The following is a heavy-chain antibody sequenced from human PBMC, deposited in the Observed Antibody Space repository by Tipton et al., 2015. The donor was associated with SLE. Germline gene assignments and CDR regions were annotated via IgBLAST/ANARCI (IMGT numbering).Heavy chain of an antibody. D-gene: IGHD2-2*01. J-gene: IGHJ6*02. CDR2: IYYSGST. Sequence: TLSLTCSVSGGSIRSSGYYWGWIRPPPGKGLEWIGYIYYSGSTNYNPSLESRVTISLDTSKNQFALKLTSVTAADTAEYYCARVGCSNTNCLIRGWDVWGQGTTVTVSS. CDR3: ARVGCSNTNCLIRGWDV. V-gene: IGHV4-61*05. CDR1: GGSIRSSGYY.